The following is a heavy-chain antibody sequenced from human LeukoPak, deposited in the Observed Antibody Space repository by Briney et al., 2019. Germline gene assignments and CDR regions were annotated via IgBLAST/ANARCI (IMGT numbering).Heavy chain of an antibody. Sequence: ASVKVSCKASGGTFSSYAISWVRQAPGQGLEWMGGIIPIFGTANYAQKFQGRVTITTDESTSTAYMQLSSLRSEDTAVYYCTRQVVANYFDYWGQGNLFTVSS. CDR1: GGTFSSYA. J-gene: IGHJ4*02. V-gene: IGHV1-69*05. CDR3: TRQVVANYFDY. D-gene: IGHD5-12*01. CDR2: IIPIFGTA.